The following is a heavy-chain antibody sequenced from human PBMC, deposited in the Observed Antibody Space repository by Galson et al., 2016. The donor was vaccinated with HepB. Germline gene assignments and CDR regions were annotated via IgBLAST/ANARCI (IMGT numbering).Heavy chain of an antibody. V-gene: IGHV3-30*04. CDR3: AKMGATILSPFDS. CDR2: TSYDGSKN. CDR1: GFTLSSYV. Sequence: SLRLSCAASGFTLSSYVIHWVRQAPGKGLEWVAVTSYDGSKNYYADSVKGRFTISRDDPKNTLYLQMNSLRAEDTAVYYCAKMGATILSPFDSWGQGSLVIVSS. J-gene: IGHJ4*02. D-gene: IGHD3-3*01.